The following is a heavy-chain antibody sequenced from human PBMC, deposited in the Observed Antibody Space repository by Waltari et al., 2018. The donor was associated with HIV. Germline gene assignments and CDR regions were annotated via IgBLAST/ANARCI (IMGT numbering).Heavy chain of an antibody. Sequence: VQLVESGGTSVQTGGSLRLSCVVFAFHVGQNYCTWVGQEAGGGLEWVSTIYSDGKVFYADPVRGRFTLSRDNSKNMLSLQMNSLGVDDTAKYYCARLATHFYDGFGGGFEAYGMDVWGQGTTVIVSS. CDR2: IYSDGKV. CDR3: ARLATHFYDGFGGGFEAYGMDV. J-gene: IGHJ6*02. V-gene: IGHV3-53*01. D-gene: IGHD3-22*01. CDR1: AFHVGQNY.